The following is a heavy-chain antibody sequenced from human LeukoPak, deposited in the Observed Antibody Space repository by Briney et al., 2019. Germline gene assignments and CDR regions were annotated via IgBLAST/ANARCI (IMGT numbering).Heavy chain of an antibody. CDR2: INPNSGDT. CDR3: ARDRGLAVAGTVDH. CDR1: GYTFTGYY. V-gene: IGHV1-2*02. D-gene: IGHD6-13*01. Sequence: EASVKVSCKASGYTFTGYYMHWVRQAPGQGLEWMGWINPNSGDTNYAQNFQGRVTMTRDTSLSTAYMGLTRLTSDDTAVYYCARDRGLAVAGTVDHWGQGTLVTVSS. J-gene: IGHJ5*02.